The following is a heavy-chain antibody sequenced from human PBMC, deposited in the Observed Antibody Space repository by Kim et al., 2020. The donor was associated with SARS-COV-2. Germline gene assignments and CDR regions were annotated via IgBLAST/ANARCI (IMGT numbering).Heavy chain of an antibody. D-gene: IGHD2-2*01. CDR3: ARGPIWDVVVPAAPAVYYYYGMDV. Sequence: SVKVSCKASGGTFSSYAISWVRQAPGQGLEWMGGIIPIFGTANYAQKFQGRVTITADESTSTAYMELSSLRSEDTAVYYCARGPIWDVVVPAAPAVYYYYGMDVWGQGTTVTVSS. J-gene: IGHJ6*02. CDR1: GGTFSSYA. CDR2: IIPIFGTA. V-gene: IGHV1-69*13.